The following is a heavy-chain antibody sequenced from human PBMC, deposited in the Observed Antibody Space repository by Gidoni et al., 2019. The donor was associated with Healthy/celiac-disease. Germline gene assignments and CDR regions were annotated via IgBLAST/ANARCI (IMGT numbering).Heavy chain of an antibody. D-gene: IGHD2-2*01. V-gene: IGHV1-2*02. CDR1: GYTFTGYY. CDR2: INPNSGGT. CDR3: ARGGVYCSSTSCYESYYYYGMDV. J-gene: IGHJ6*02. Sequence: QVQLVQSGAEVKKPGASVKVSCKASGYTFTGYYMHWVRQAPGQGLEWMGWINPNSGGTNYAQKFQGRVTMTRDTSISTAYMELSRLRSDDTAVYYCARGGVYCSSTSCYESYYYYGMDVWGQGTTVTVSS.